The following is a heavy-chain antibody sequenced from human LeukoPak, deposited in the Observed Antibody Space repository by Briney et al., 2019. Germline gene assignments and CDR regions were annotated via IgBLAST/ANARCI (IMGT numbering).Heavy chain of an antibody. CDR2: IYTSGST. Sequence: SSETLSLTCTVSGVSISSYYWSWLRQPAGKALEWIGRIYTSGSTNYNPSLKSRVTMSVDASKNQFSLKLSSVTAADTAVYYCARAGYSSGWYAFDPWGQGTLVTVSS. V-gene: IGHV4-4*07. D-gene: IGHD6-19*01. J-gene: IGHJ5*02. CDR1: GVSISSYY. CDR3: ARAGYSSGWYAFDP.